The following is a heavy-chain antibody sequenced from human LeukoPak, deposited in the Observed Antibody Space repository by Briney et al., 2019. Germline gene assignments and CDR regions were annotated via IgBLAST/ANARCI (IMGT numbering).Heavy chain of an antibody. CDR2: ISSNGGST. D-gene: IGHD6-19*01. CDR1: GFTFSSYA. J-gene: IGHJ4*02. Sequence: GGSLRLSSSASGFTFSSYAMHWVRQAPGKGLEYVSAISSNGGSTYYADSVKGRFTISRDNSKNTLYLQMSSLRAEDTAVYYCVKESPLYSSGWPFDYWGQGTLVTVSS. CDR3: VKESPLYSSGWPFDY. V-gene: IGHV3-64D*06.